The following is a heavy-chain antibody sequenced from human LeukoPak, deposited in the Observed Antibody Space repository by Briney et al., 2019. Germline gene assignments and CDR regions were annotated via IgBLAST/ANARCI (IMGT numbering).Heavy chain of an antibody. CDR2: IYYGENT. D-gene: IGHD3-22*01. V-gene: IGHV4-39*01. CDR3: ARRDDSSGYHKIFDY. CDR1: GGSISSNSYY. J-gene: IGHJ4*02. Sequence: SETLSLTCAVSGGSISSNSYYWGWIRQHPGKGLEWIGNIYYGENTYYNPSLKSRVTISIDTSKNQFYLKLSSLTAADTAVYYCARRDDSSGYHKIFDYWGPGTLVTVSS.